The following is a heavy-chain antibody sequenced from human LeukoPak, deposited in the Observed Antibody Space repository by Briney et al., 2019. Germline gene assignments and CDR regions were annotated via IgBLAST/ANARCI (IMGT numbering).Heavy chain of an antibody. CDR2: IIPIFGTA. CDR1: KATFSNYA. J-gene: IGHJ5*02. Sequence: ASVKVSCKASKATFSNYAISWVRQAPGQGLEWMGGIIPIFGTANYAQKLQGRVTMTTDTSTSTAYMELRSLRSDDTAVYYCARGLEWLTRRHTWFDPWGQGTLVTVSS. D-gene: IGHD3-3*01. V-gene: IGHV1-69*05. CDR3: ARGLEWLTRRHTWFDP.